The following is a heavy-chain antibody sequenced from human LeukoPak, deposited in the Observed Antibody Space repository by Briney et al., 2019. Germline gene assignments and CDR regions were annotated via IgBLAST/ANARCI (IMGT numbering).Heavy chain of an antibody. V-gene: IGHV1-2*02. D-gene: IGHD3-10*01. Sequence: ASVKVSCKASGFTSTGHYMHWVRQAPGQGLEWMGWINGNSGATNYARNFQDRVTLTRDTSISTVYMELSRLRNDDTAVYYCARDFSWGVDYWGQGTLVTVSS. CDR2: INGNSGAT. J-gene: IGHJ4*02. CDR1: GFTSTGHY. CDR3: ARDFSWGVDY.